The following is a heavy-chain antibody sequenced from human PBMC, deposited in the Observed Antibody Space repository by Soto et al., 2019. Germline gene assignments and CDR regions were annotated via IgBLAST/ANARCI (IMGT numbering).Heavy chain of an antibody. CDR3: ARLVAARPCFDY. V-gene: IGHV4-39*01. CDR1: GGSISSSNYY. CDR2: IYYSGST. D-gene: IGHD6-6*01. Sequence: SETLSLTCTVSGGSISSSNYYWGWIRQPPGKGLEWIGNIYYSGSTYYNPSLKSRVTISVDTSKKQFSLKLSSVTAADTAVYYCARLVAARPCFDYWGQGTLVTVSS. J-gene: IGHJ4*02.